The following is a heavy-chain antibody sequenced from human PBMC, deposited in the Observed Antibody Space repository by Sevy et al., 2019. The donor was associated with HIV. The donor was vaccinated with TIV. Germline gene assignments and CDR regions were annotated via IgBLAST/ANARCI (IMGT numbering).Heavy chain of an antibody. D-gene: IGHD1-26*01. J-gene: IGHJ4*02. V-gene: IGHV3-49*04. CDR2: LKNKARGGTL. Sequence: GGSLRLSCTASGFSFGDYAMNWVRQAPGKGLEWVAFLKNKARGGTLDHAAFVKGRFTISKDDSESIVYLQMKGLRTEETGVYFCTRWEGAQSIFAYWGQGALGTVAS. CDR3: TRWEGAQSIFAY. CDR1: GFSFGDYA.